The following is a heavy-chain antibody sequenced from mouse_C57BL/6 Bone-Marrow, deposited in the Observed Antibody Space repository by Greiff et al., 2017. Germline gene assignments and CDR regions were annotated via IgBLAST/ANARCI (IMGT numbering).Heavy chain of an antibody. CDR1: GFTFSNYW. CDR2: IRLKSDNYAT. J-gene: IGHJ4*01. Sequence: EVQVVESGGGLVQPGGSMKLSCVASGFTFSNYWMNWVRQSPEKGLEWVAQIRLKSDNYATHYAESVKGRFTISRDDSKSSVYLQMNNLRAEDTGIYYCTSYDYEDAMDYWGQGTSVTVSS. D-gene: IGHD2-4*01. CDR3: TSYDYEDAMDY. V-gene: IGHV6-3*01.